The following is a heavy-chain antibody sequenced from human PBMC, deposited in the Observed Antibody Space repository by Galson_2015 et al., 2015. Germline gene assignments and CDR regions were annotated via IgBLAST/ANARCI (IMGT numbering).Heavy chain of an antibody. Sequence: SETLSLTCTVSGGSISSSSYYWGWIRQPPGKGLEWIGSIYYSGSTYYNPSLKSRVTISVDTSKNQFSLKLSSVTAADTAVYYCARHIRTSLLGVSAFDIWGQGTMVTVSS. J-gene: IGHJ3*02. CDR2: IYYSGST. D-gene: IGHD2-2*01. CDR1: GGSISSSSYY. CDR3: ARHIRTSLLGVSAFDI. V-gene: IGHV4-39*01.